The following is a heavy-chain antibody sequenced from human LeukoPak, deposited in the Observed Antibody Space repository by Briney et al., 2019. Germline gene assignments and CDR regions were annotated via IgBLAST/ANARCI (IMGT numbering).Heavy chain of an antibody. CDR3: ARLGEAVRSWFDP. D-gene: IGHD3-10*01. J-gene: IGHJ5*02. Sequence: SETLSLTCAVYGGSFSGYYWSWIRQPPGKGLEWIGEINHSGSTNYNPSLKSRVTISVDTSKNQFSLELSSVTAADTAVYYCARLGEAVRSWFDPWGQGTLVTVSS. V-gene: IGHV4-34*01. CDR1: GGSFSGYY. CDR2: INHSGST.